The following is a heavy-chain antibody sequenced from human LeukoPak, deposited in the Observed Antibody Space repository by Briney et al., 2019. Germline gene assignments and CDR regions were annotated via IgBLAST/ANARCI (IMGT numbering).Heavy chain of an antibody. J-gene: IGHJ4*02. CDR2: IYYSGST. V-gene: IGHV4-39*07. D-gene: IGHD1-1*01. CDR1: GGSISSSSYY. Sequence: PSETLSLTCTVSGGSISSSSYYWGWICQPPGKGLEWIGSIYYSGSTYYNPSLKSRVTISVDTSKNQFSLKLSSVTAADTAVYYCARVHWNLSPYFDYWGQGTLVTVSS. CDR3: ARVHWNLSPYFDY.